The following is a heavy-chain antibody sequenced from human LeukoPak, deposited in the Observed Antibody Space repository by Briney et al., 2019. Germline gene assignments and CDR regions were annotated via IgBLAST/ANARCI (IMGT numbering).Heavy chain of an antibody. D-gene: IGHD2-2*01. CDR1: GFTFSNAW. J-gene: IGHJ6*03. V-gene: IGHV3-15*01. CDR3: TTDRKGIVVVPAAKSKHYYYMDV. CDR2: IKSKTDGGTT. Sequence: GGSRRLSCAASGFTFSNAWISWDRQAPGKGLEWVGRIKSKTDGGTTDYAAPVKGRFTISRDDSKNTLYMQMNSLKTEDTAVYYCTTDRKGIVVVPAAKSKHYYYMDVWGKGTTVTVSS.